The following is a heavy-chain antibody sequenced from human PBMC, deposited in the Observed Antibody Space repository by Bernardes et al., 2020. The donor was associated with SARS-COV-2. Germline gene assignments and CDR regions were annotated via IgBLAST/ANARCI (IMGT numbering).Heavy chain of an antibody. Sequence: SETLSLTRVVSGCSISGGHCYNWIRQPPGKGLEWIGKISHGGTTNYNPSLKSRVTISVDTSKNQFSLKLTSVTATDTALYYCARGRADCLCIYYWGQGTLVTVSS. D-gene: IGHD3-9*01. J-gene: IGHJ4*02. CDR1: GCSISGGHC. V-gene: IGHV4-4*02. CDR3: ARGRADCLCIYY. CDR2: ISHGGTT.